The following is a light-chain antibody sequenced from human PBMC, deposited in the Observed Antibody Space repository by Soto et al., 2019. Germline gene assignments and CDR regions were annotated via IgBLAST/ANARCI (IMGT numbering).Light chain of an antibody. J-gene: IGKJ5*01. Sequence: EIVRPQSPATLSVSPGERATLSCRASQSVNSNLAWYQQTPGQAPRLLMSAASTRATDVPARFSGSGSGTDFTLTISRLEPEDFAVYDGQQYGSSAITFGQGTRLEIK. CDR1: QSVNSN. CDR2: AAS. V-gene: IGKV3-15*01. CDR3: QQYGSSAIT.